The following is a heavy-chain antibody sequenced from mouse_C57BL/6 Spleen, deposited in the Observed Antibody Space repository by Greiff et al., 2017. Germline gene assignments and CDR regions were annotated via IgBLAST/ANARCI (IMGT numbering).Heavy chain of an antibody. J-gene: IGHJ4*01. CDR2: INPYNGDT. CDR1: GYSFTGYF. V-gene: IGHV1-20*01. CDR3: AAGTYYAMDY. D-gene: IGHD4-1*01. Sequence: EVKLQESGPELVKPGDSVKISCKASGYSFTGYFMNWVMQSHGKSLEWIGRINPYNGDTFYNQKFKGKATLTVDKSSSTAHMELRSLTSEDSAVYYCAAGTYYAMDYWGQGTSVTVAS.